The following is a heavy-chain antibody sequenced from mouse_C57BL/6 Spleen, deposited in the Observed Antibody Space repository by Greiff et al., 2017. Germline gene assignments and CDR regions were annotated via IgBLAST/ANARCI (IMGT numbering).Heavy chain of an antibody. CDR1: GFTFSNYW. V-gene: IGHV6-3*01. Sequence: EVKVEESGGGLVHPGGSMKLSCVASGFTFSNYWMNWVRQSPEKGLEWVAQIRLKSDNYATHSAESVKGRFTISRDDSKSSVYLQMNNLRAEDTGIYYCTGPLWFAYWGQGTLVTVSA. CDR3: TGPLWFAY. J-gene: IGHJ3*01. CDR2: IRLKSDNYAT.